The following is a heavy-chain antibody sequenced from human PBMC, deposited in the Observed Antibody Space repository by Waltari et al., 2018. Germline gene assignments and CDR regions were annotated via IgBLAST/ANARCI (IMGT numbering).Heavy chain of an antibody. J-gene: IGHJ4*02. Sequence: EVQLLESGGGLVQPGGSLRLSCAASGFTFSSYAMSWVRQAPGKGLEWVSVIYSGGSTYYADSVKGRFTISRDNSKNTLYLQMNSLRAEDTAVYYCAKCSGSGSYRGGELIDYWGQGTLVTVSS. V-gene: IGHV3-23*03. CDR1: GFTFSSYA. CDR2: IYSGGST. CDR3: AKCSGSGSYRGGELIDY. D-gene: IGHD6-19*01.